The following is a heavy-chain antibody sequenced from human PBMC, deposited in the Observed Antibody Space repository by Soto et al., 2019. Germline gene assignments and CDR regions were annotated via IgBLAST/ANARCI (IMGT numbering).Heavy chain of an antibody. J-gene: IGHJ6*03. CDR3: AGVLRYFAYYMDV. Sequence: PGGSLRLSCAASGFTFSSYAMSWVRQAPGKGLEWVSYISSSGSTIYYADSVKGRFTISRDNAKNSLYLQMNSLRAEDTAVYYCAGVLRYFAYYMDVWGKGTTVTVS. CDR2: ISSSGSTI. V-gene: IGHV3-48*04. D-gene: IGHD3-9*01. CDR1: GFTFSSYA.